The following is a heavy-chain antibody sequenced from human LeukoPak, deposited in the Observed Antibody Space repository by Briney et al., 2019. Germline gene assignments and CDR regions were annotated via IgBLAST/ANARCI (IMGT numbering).Heavy chain of an antibody. Sequence: PGGSLRLSCAASGFTFSSYGMHWVRQAPGKGLEWVAVISYDGSNKYYADSVKGRFTISRDNSKNTLYLQMNSLRAEDTAVYYCAKDLISKVPAAMSGWFDPWGQGTLVTVSS. CDR2: ISYDGSNK. J-gene: IGHJ5*02. V-gene: IGHV3-30*18. CDR1: GFTFSSYG. CDR3: AKDLISKVPAAMSGWFDP. D-gene: IGHD2-2*01.